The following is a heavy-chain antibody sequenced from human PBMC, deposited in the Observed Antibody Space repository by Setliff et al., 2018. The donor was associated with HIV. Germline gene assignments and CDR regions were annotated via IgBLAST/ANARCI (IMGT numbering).Heavy chain of an antibody. J-gene: IGHJ4*02. CDR3: AKDRSGSYRTFDY. D-gene: IGHD1-26*01. V-gene: IGHV4-39*07. CDR2: VYYSGST. Sequence: SETLSLTCTVSGASSIYFWGWIRQPPGKGLEWIGSVYYSGSTYYNPSLKSRVTISMDTSKNQFSLKLNSVTAADTAVSYCAKDRSGSYRTFDYWGPGILVTVS. CDR1: GASSIYF.